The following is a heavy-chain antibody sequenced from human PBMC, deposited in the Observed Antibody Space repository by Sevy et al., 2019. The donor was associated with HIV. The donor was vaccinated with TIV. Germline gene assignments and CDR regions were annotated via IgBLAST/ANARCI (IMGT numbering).Heavy chain of an antibody. Sequence: GGSLRLSCAASGFIFNSYSMNWVRQAPGKGLEWVSFISSNSDHIYYADSVRGRFTISRDNAKNSLFLQMNSLRAEDTAVYYCGGEHFAWFGLVLRGWFDPWGQGTPVTVSS. D-gene: IGHD6-19*01. CDR3: GGEHFAWFGLVLRGWFDP. J-gene: IGHJ5*02. CDR2: ISSNSDHI. CDR1: GFIFNSYS. V-gene: IGHV3-21*01.